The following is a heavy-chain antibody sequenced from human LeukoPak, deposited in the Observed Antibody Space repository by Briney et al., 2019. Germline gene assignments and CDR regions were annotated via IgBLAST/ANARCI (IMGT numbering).Heavy chain of an antibody. V-gene: IGHV1-46*01. J-gene: IGHJ6*03. Sequence: ASVKVDCKVSGYTFTRYYMHWVRQAPGQGLEWMGIINPSGGSTSYAQKFQGRVTMTRDTSTSTVYMELSSLRSEDTAVYYCARRPAPGNYYYMDVWGKGTTVTVSS. CDR3: ARRPAPGNYYYMDV. D-gene: IGHD6-13*01. CDR2: INPSGGST. CDR1: GYTFTRYY.